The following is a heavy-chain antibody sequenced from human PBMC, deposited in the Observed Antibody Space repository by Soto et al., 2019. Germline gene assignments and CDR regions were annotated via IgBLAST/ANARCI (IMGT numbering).Heavy chain of an antibody. J-gene: IGHJ4*02. CDR2: INHSGST. V-gene: IGHV4-34*01. CDR1: GGSFSGYY. CDR3: ARGRGEAFGGGIVINYYFDY. Sequence: SETLSLTCAVYGGSFSGYYWSWIRQPPGKGLEWIGEINHSGSTNYNPSLKSRVTISVDTSKNQFSLKLSSVTAADTAVYYCARGRGEAFGGGIVINYYFDYWGQGTQVTVSS. D-gene: IGHD3-16*02.